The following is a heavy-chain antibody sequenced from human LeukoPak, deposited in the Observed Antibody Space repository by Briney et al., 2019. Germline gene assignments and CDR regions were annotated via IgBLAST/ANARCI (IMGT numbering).Heavy chain of an antibody. V-gene: IGHV4-34*01. D-gene: IGHD2-15*01. J-gene: IGHJ4*02. Sequence: SETLSLTCAVYGGSFSGYYWSWIRQPPGKGLEWIGEINHSGSTNYNPSLKSRVTISVDTSKNQLSLKLSSVTAADTAVYYCARASGLLLYWGQGTLVTVSS. CDR2: INHSGST. CDR1: GGSFSGYY. CDR3: ARASGLLLY.